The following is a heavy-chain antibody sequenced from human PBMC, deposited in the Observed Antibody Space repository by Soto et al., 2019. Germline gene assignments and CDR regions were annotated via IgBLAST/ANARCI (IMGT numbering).Heavy chain of an antibody. Sequence: ASVKVSCKASGYTFTGHYIHWVRQAPEQGPEWMGEIGPESGATRYAQKFKGRVTMTRDMSITTVYMELNNLSPDDTAVYYCGRGRSGQIVVFYWGQGTPVTVSS. D-gene: IGHD5-12*01. CDR1: GYTFTGHY. CDR3: GRGRSGQIVVFY. CDR2: IGPESGAT. V-gene: IGHV1-2*02. J-gene: IGHJ4*02.